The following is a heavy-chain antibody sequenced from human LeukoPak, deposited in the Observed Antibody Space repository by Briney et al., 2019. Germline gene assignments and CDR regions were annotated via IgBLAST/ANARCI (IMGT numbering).Heavy chain of an antibody. CDR1: GFTVSSNY. V-gene: IGHV3-66*01. J-gene: IGHJ4*02. CDR2: IYSGGST. D-gene: IGHD1-26*01. CDR3: ARDLGAIVGATTDY. Sequence: GGSLRLSCAASGFTVSSNYMSWVRQAPGKGLEWGSVIYSGGSTYYADSVKGRFTISRDNSKNTLYLQMNSLRAEDTAVYYCARDLGAIVGATTDYWGQGTLVTVSS.